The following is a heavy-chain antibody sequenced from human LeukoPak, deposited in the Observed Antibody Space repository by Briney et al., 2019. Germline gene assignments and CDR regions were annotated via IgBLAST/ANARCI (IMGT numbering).Heavy chain of an antibody. V-gene: IGHV3-30*18. J-gene: IGHJ4*02. CDR1: GFTFSSYG. CDR3: AKDSPDCSGGSCYPGYFDY. CDR2: ISYDGSNK. D-gene: IGHD2-15*01. Sequence: RSLRLSFAASGFTFSSYGMHWVRQAPGKGLEWVAGISYDGSNKYYADSVKGRFTISRDNSKNTLYLQMNSLRAEDTAVYYCAKDSPDCSGGSCYPGYFDYWGQGTLVTVSS.